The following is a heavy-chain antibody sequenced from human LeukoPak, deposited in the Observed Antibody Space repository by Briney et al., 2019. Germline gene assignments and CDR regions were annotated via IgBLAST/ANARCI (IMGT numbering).Heavy chain of an antibody. CDR2: IYHSGST. CDR1: GYSISSGYY. CDR3: ARERDGSGTQRGLDY. V-gene: IGHV4-38-2*02. Sequence: SETLSLTCTVSGYSISSGYYWGWIRQPPGKGLEWIGSIYHSGSTYYNPSLKSRVTISVDTSKNQFSLKLSSVTAADTALYYCARERDGSGTQRGLDYWGQGTLVTVSS. D-gene: IGHD3-10*01. J-gene: IGHJ4*02.